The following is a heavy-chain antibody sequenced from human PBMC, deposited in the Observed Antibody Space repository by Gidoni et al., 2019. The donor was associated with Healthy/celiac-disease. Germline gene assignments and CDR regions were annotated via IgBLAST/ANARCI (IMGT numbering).Heavy chain of an antibody. Sequence: QVQLVESGGGLVKPGGSLRLSCAASGFTFSDYYMSWIRQAPGKGLEWVSYISSSSSDTNDADSVKGRFTISRDNAKNSLYLQMNSLRAEDTAVYYCAREYCSGGSCYDACDIWGQGTMVTVSS. D-gene: IGHD2-15*01. CDR3: AREYCSGGSCYDACDI. V-gene: IGHV3-11*05. J-gene: IGHJ3*02. CDR2: ISSSSSDT. CDR1: GFTFSDYY.